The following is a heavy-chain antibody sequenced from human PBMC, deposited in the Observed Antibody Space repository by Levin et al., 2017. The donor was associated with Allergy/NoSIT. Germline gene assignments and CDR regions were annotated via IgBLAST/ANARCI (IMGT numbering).Heavy chain of an antibody. V-gene: IGHV4-59*01. CDR1: GGSISSYF. CDR3: ARDEASNPRNFDY. D-gene: IGHD1-26*01. J-gene: IGHJ4*02. CDR2: IYYTGST. Sequence: SETLSLTCTVSGGSISSYFWNWIRQPPGKGLEWIGNIYYTGSTSYTPSLKSRVTISLDTSKKHLTLNLRSVTAADTAVYYCARDEASNPRNFDYWGQGILVTVSS.